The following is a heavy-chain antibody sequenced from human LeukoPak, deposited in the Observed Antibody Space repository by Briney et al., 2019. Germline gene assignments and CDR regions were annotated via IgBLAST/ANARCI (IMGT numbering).Heavy chain of an antibody. D-gene: IGHD6-19*01. CDR3: AKDLDMEYSSGWYGFDY. V-gene: IGHV3-23*01. CDR1: GFTFSSYA. Sequence: GGSLRLSCAASGFTFSSYAMSWVRQAPGKGLEWVSAISGSGGSTYYADSVKGRFTISRDNSKNTLYLQMNSLRAEDTAVYYCAKDLDMEYSSGWYGFDYWGQGTLVTVSS. J-gene: IGHJ4*02. CDR2: ISGSGGST.